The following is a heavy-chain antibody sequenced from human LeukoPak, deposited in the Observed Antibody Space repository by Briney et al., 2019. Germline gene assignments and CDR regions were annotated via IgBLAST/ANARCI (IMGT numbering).Heavy chain of an antibody. V-gene: IGHV3-23*01. CDR3: AKSSEPYDYVWGSYRSDAFDI. Sequence: GGSLRLSCAASGFTFSSYAMSWVRQAPGKGLDWVSAISGSGGSTYYADSVKGRFTISRDNSKNTLYLQMNSLRAEDTAVYYCAKSSEPYDYVWGSYRSDAFDIWGQGTMVTVSS. J-gene: IGHJ3*02. D-gene: IGHD3-16*02. CDR2: ISGSGGST. CDR1: GFTFSSYA.